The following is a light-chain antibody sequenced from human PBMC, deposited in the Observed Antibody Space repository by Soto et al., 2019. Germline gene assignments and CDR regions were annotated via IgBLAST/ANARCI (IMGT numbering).Light chain of an antibody. CDR1: QGISSY. Sequence: DIQLTQSPSFQSASVGDRVTITSRASQGISSYLAWYQQKPGNAPKLLIYGASTLQSGVPSRFSGSGSGTEFTLTISSLQPEDFATYYCQQLDSYPITFGQGTRLEIK. V-gene: IGKV1-9*01. CDR3: QQLDSYPIT. CDR2: GAS. J-gene: IGKJ5*01.